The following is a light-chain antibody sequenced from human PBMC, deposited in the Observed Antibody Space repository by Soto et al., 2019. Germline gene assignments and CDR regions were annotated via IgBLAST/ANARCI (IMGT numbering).Light chain of an antibody. CDR1: QGISSY. CDR2: AAS. CDR3: QQTHSLPPT. J-gene: IGKJ2*01. Sequence: AILMTQSAASLSASPGDRVTITCRASQGISSYLAWYQQKPGKAPQLLIYAASSLQSGVPSRLSGSGSATYFTLTIHNLQPEDFATYYCQQTHSLPPTFGQRTKVDIK. V-gene: IGKV1-8*01.